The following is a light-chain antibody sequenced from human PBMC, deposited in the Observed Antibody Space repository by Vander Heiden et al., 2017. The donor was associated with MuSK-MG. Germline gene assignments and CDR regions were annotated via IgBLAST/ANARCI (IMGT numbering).Light chain of an antibody. V-gene: IGKV1-39*01. CDR2: AAS. Sequence: DIQMTQSPSSLSASVGDRVTITCRASQNICSYLNWYQQKPGKAPKLLIYAASSLQSGVPSRFSGSGSGTDFTLTISSLQPEDFATYYCQQSYSTPYTFGQGTKLEIK. CDR3: QQSYSTPYT. CDR1: QNICSY. J-gene: IGKJ2*01.